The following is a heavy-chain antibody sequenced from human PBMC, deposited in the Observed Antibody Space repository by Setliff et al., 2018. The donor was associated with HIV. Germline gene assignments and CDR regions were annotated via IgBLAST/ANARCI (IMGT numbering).Heavy chain of an antibody. D-gene: IGHD3-16*01. CDR3: VRGPQFTPH. CDR1: GVTFSSYW. V-gene: IGHV3-48*04. CDR2: ISSSSSSI. Sequence: GGSLRLSCTASGVTFSSYWMHWVRQVPGKGLEWLSYISSSSSSIYHADSVKGRFTISRDNAKNTLYLQMNRLRADDTAVYYCVRGPQFTPHWGQGTLVTVSS. J-gene: IGHJ4*02.